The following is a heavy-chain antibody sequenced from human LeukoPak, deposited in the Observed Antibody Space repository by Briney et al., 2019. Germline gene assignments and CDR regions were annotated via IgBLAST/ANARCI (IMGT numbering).Heavy chain of an antibody. D-gene: IGHD3-22*01. Sequence: SETLSLTCTVSGGPISSYYWGWIRQPPGKGLEWIGSIYYSGSTYYNPSLKSRVTISVDTSKNQFSLKLSSVTAADTAVYYCARRVEYYDSSGYYYYYGMDVWGQGTTVTVSS. CDR3: ARRVEYYDSSGYYYYYGMDV. V-gene: IGHV4-39*01. CDR1: GGPISSYY. J-gene: IGHJ6*02. CDR2: IYYSGST.